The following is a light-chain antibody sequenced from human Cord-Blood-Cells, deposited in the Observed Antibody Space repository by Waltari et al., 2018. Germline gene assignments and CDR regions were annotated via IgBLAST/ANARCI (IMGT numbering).Light chain of an antibody. V-gene: IGKV3-15*01. Sequence: EIVMKQSPATLSVSAGERVTLSCRASQSVSSNLAWYQQKPGEAPRLLIYGASTRATGIPARFSGRGSGTEFTLTISSLQSEDFAVYYCQQYKSWPPWTFGQGTKVEIK. CDR2: GAS. CDR3: QQYKSWPPWT. J-gene: IGKJ1*01. CDR1: QSVSSN.